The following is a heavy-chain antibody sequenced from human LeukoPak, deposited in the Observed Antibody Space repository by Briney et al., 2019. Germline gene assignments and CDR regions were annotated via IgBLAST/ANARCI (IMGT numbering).Heavy chain of an antibody. D-gene: IGHD6-19*01. Sequence: SETLSLTCTATGYSISSGYYWGSIRQPPGNGLEWIERIYDRASTYYNPSLKSRVTISVDTSKYQFSLKLSSVTAADTAVYYCARHRKQWLVRVLYYFDYWGQRTLVTVSS. V-gene: IGHV4-38-2*02. J-gene: IGHJ4*02. CDR3: ARHRKQWLVRVLYYFDY. CDR2: IYDRAST. CDR1: GYSISSGYY.